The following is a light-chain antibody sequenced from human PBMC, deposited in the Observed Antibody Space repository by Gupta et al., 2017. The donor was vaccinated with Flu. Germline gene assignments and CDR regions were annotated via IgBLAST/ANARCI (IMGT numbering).Light chain of an antibody. CDR1: TSTIGSNS. CDR2: RND. J-gene: IGLJ3*02. V-gene: IGLV1-47*01. Sequence: RATISCSGTTSTIGSNSVYCYQHLPAAPPGLLIYRNDRRRSGVPDRFSGSKSGTSASLTISRLRAEDEADYYCAVWDGSRSGRVFGGGTKLTVL. CDR3: AVWDGSRSGRV.